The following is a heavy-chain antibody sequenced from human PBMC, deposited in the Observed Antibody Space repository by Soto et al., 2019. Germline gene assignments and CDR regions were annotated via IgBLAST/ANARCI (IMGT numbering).Heavy chain of an antibody. CDR2: INTGNGDT. V-gene: IGHV1-3*04. Sequence: ASLKVSCKASGYTFTTYSMHWVRQAPGQSLEWLGWINTGNGDTRYPQKFQGRVTVTRDTSASTVYMELSSLNSEDTAVYYCARDRVGNDYWGQGTQVTVSS. CDR1: GYTFTTYS. CDR3: ARDRVGNDY. J-gene: IGHJ4*02.